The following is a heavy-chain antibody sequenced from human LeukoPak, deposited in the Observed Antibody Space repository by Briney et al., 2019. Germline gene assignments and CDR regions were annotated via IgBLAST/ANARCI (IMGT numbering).Heavy chain of an antibody. CDR3: ARLVGTSSWFRSGWSDP. CDR2: IYPGDSDT. D-gene: IGHD6-13*01. Sequence: GESLKISCKGSGYSFTSYWIGWVRQMPGKGLEWMGIIYPGDSDTRYSPSFQGQVTISADKSISTAYLQWSSLKASDTAMYYCARLVGTSSWFRSGWSDPWGQGTLVTVSS. CDR1: GYSFTSYW. J-gene: IGHJ5*02. V-gene: IGHV5-51*01.